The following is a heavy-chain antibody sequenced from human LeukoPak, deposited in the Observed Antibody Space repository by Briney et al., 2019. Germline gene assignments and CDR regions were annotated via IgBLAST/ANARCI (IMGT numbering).Heavy chain of an antibody. CDR1: GGSFSGYY. V-gene: IGHV4-34*01. D-gene: IGHD1-14*01. Sequence: SETLSLTCGVYGGSFSGYYWTWIRQPPGKGLEWIGEINQSGSTNYNPSLRSRLTIAVDTSKTHFSLELSSVTAADTAVYYCARFTGWFDPWGQGTPVTVSS. CDR3: ARFTGWFDP. CDR2: INQSGST. J-gene: IGHJ5*02.